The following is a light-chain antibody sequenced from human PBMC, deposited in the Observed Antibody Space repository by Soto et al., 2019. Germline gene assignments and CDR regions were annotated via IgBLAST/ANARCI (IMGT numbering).Light chain of an antibody. Sequence: VLTQSPGTLSLSPGERATLSCRASQSISSTFLAWYQQKPGQAPRLLIYGASTRGTGIPDSFSGSGSGTDFTLTISRLEPEDFAVYYCQQYGSSPPITFGQGTRLEIK. CDR1: QSISSTF. CDR2: GAS. J-gene: IGKJ5*01. V-gene: IGKV3-20*01. CDR3: QQYGSSPPIT.